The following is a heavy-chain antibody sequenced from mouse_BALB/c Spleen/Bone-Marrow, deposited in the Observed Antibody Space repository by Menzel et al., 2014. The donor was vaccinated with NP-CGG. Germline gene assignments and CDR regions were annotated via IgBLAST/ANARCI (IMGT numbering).Heavy chain of an antibody. D-gene: IGHD4-1*01. J-gene: IGHJ4*01. V-gene: IGHV1-54*01. CDR3: ARCLTGKSAMDY. Sequence: VQLQQSGAELVRPGTSVKVSCKASGYAFNNYLIEWVKQRPGQGLEWIGVINPGSGGTKYNEKFKGKATLTADKSSSTAYMQLSSLTADDSAVYFCARCLTGKSAMDYWGQGTSVTVSS. CDR1: GYAFNNYL. CDR2: INPGSGGT.